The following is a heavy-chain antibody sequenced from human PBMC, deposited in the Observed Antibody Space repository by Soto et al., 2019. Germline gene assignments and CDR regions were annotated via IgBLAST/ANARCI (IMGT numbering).Heavy chain of an antibody. CDR3: ARSLTQGYCTITGCYTRPLYGMDV. J-gene: IGHJ6*01. D-gene: IGHD2-2*02. V-gene: IGHV1-2*02. CDR1: GYTFSGYY. CDR2: INPNSGGT. Sequence: ASVKVSCKASGYTFSGYYIHWLRQAPGQGLEWMGWINPNSGGTNYAQKFQGRVTVTRDTPTSTAYMELSRLTSDDTAVYYCARSLTQGYCTITGCYTRPLYGMDVWGQGTTGTAS.